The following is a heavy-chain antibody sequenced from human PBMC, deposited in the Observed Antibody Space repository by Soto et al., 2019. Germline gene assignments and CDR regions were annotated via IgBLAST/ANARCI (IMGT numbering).Heavy chain of an antibody. Sequence: PGGSLRLSCAASGYTFSNFGMHWVRQAPDTGLDWVAAVTYDGTNKYYADSVKGRFTISKDNSKNTLYLQMNSLRAEDTAVYYCAGAGSYYYDSTGYSFDYWGQGTLVTVSS. D-gene: IGHD3-22*01. J-gene: IGHJ4*02. CDR2: VTYDGTNK. CDR1: GYTFSNFG. CDR3: AGAGSYYYDSTGYSFDY. V-gene: IGHV3-30*03.